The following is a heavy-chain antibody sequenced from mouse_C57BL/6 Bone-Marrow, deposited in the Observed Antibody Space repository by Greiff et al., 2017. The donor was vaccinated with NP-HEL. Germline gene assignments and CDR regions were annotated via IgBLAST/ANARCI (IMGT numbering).Heavy chain of an antibody. D-gene: IGHD1-1*01. Sequence: EVQVVESGGGLVKPGGSLKLSCAASGFTFSSYAMSWVRQTPEKRLEWVATISDGGSYTYYPDNVKGRFTISRDNAKNNLYLQMSHLKSEDTAMYYCARRGYGPPMDYWGQGTSVTVSS. CDR3: ARRGYGPPMDY. CDR1: GFTFSSYA. CDR2: ISDGGSYT. V-gene: IGHV5-4*01. J-gene: IGHJ4*01.